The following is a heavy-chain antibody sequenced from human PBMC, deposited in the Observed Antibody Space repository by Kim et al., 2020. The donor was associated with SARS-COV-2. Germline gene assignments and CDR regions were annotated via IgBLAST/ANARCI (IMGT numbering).Heavy chain of an antibody. CDR3: ARERGGRNFDWFSEPSAFDP. J-gene: IGHJ5*02. CDR2: ISYDGSNK. Sequence: GGSLRLSCAASGFTFSSYAMHWVRQAPGKGLEWVAVISYDGSNKYYADSVKGRFTISRDNSKNTLYLQMNSLRAEDTAVYYCARERGGRNFDWFSEPSAFDPWGQGTLVTVSS. D-gene: IGHD3-9*01. CDR1: GFTFSSYA. V-gene: IGHV3-30-3*01.